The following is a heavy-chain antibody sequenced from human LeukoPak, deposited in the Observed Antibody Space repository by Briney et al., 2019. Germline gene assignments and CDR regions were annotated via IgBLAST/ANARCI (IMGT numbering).Heavy chain of an antibody. J-gene: IGHJ5*02. Sequence: ASVKVSCKASGYTFTDYYIHWVRQAPGQGLEWMGRINPKTGGTNYAQKFQGRVSMTGDTFISSANLELRSLRSDDTAVYYCARIRLPTLGYELPHRRGCFDPWGQGTLVTVSS. V-gene: IGHV1-2*06. CDR1: GYTFTDYY. D-gene: IGHD3-16*01. CDR2: INPKTGGT. CDR3: ARIRLPTLGYELPHRRGCFDP.